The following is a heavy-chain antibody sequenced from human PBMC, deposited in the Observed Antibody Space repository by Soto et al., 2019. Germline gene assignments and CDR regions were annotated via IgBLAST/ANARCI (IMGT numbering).Heavy chain of an antibody. Sequence: PSETLSLTCAVSGASISTNKWWTWVRRAPGKGLEWIGQVYHSGCSNYNPSLKSRVTMSVDKSKSQFSLRLTSVTAADTAVYSCAIAREGNTGYSEYFEHWGQGTLVTVSS. D-gene: IGHD3-9*01. CDR1: GASISTNKW. V-gene: IGHV4-4*02. CDR3: AIAREGNTGYSEYFEH. J-gene: IGHJ1*01. CDR2: VYHSGCS.